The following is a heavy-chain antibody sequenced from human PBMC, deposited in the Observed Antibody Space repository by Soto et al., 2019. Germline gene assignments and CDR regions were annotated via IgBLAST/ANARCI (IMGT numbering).Heavy chain of an antibody. D-gene: IGHD5-12*01. CDR1: GYSFASYW. CDR2: IDPTDSYT. V-gene: IGHV5-10-1*01. CDR3: ARRLSGAKNGYNTYYFHGLDV. Sequence: PGESLKISCKGSGYSFASYWINWVRQVPGKGLGWMGRIDPTDSYTNYSPSFKGRVTLSADKSISTVYLQWSSLGASDTAIYHCARRLSGAKNGYNTYYFHGLDVWGQGTTVTVSS. J-gene: IGHJ6*02.